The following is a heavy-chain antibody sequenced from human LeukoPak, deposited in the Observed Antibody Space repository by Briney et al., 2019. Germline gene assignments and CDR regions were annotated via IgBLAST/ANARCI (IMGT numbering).Heavy chain of an antibody. D-gene: IGHD6-19*01. J-gene: IGHJ1*01. CDR2: ISAYNGNT. Sequence: ASVKVSCKASGYTFTSYGISWVRQAPGQGLEWMGWISAYNGNTNYAQKLQGRVTMTTDTSKSTAYMELRSLRSDDTAVYYCARSSVALPPPRSEYFQHWGQGTLVTVSS. CDR3: ARSSVALPPPRSEYFQH. V-gene: IGHV1-18*01. CDR1: GYTFTSYG.